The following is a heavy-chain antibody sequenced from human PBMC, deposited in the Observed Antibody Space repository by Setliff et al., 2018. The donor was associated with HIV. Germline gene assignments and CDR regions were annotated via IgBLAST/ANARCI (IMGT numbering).Heavy chain of an antibody. J-gene: IGHJ3*02. CDR1: GYSFTSYW. V-gene: IGHV5-51*01. Sequence: LKISCKGSGYSFTSYWIGWVRQMPGKGLEWMGIIYPGDSYTKYSPSFQGQVTISADKSISTAYLQWSSLKASDTAMYYCARRGPDFYDSSDIWGQGTMVTVSS. D-gene: IGHD3-22*01. CDR2: IYPGDSYT. CDR3: ARRGPDFYDSSDI.